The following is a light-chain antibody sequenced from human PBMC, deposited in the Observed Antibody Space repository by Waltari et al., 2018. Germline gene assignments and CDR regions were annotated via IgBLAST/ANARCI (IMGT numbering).Light chain of an antibody. CDR3: QQYNNWPPLMYT. J-gene: IGKJ2*01. CDR1: QSLTSH. V-gene: IGKV3-15*01. Sequence: EIVMTQSPATLSVSPGERSTLSCRASQSLTSHLAWYQQKPGQAPRLLIYGASTRATSIPARFSGSGSGTECTLTISSMQSEDFAVYYCQQYNNWPPLMYTFGQGTKLKIK. CDR2: GAS.